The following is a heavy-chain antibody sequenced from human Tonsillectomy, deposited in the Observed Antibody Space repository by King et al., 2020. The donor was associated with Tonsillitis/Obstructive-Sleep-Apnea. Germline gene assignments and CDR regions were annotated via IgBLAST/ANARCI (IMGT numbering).Heavy chain of an antibody. D-gene: IGHD3-10*01. CDR3: ASIRRGSYYGSVQDALDI. V-gene: IGHV3-30*04. CDR2: ISYDGSNK. CDR1: GFTFSSYA. J-gene: IGHJ3*02. Sequence: QVQLVQSGGGVVQPGRSLRLSCAASGFTFSSYAMHWVRQAPGKGLEWVAVISYDGSNKYYADSVKGRFTISRDNSKNTLYLQMNSLRAEDTAVYYCASIRRGSYYGSVQDALDIWGQGTMVTVSS.